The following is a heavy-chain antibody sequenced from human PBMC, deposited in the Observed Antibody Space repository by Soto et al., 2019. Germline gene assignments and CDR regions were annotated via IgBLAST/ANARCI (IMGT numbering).Heavy chain of an antibody. CDR3: ARFYMVRGVIGALAI. J-gene: IGHJ3*02. CDR2: IYYIGST. V-gene: IGHV4-31*03. CDR1: GGSISSGGYY. D-gene: IGHD3-10*01. Sequence: SETLSLTCTVSGGSISSGGYYWSWIRQHPGKGLEWIGYIYYIGSTYYNPSLKSRVSISVDTSKNQFSLKLSSVTAADTAVYYCARFYMVRGVIGALAIWGQGTMVTVSS.